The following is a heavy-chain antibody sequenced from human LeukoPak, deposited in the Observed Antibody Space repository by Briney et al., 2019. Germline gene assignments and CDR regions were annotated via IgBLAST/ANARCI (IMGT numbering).Heavy chain of an antibody. CDR3: ATSGRVVGAPDY. Sequence: ASVKVSCKVSGYTLTELSMHWVRQAPGKGLEWMGGFDPEDGETIYAQKFQGRVTMTEDTSTDTAYMELSSLRSEDTAVYYCATSGRVVGAPDYWGQGTLVTVSS. J-gene: IGHJ4*02. D-gene: IGHD1-26*01. CDR2: FDPEDGET. CDR1: GYTLTELS. V-gene: IGHV1-24*01.